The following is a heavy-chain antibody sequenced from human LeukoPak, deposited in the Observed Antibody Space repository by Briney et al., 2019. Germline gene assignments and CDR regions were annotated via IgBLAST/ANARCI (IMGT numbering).Heavy chain of an antibody. D-gene: IGHD6-6*01. J-gene: IGHJ4*02. CDR3: ASGFDSSSSSDY. CDR2: ISPYNDNR. CDR1: GYTFTRYG. Sequence: ASVKVSCKASGYTFTRYGIAWVRQAPGQGLEWMGWISPYNDNRKFAQKFQGRVTMTTDTSTNTAYMEMRSLRSEDTAVYYCASGFDSSSSSDYWGQGTLVTVSS. V-gene: IGHV1-18*01.